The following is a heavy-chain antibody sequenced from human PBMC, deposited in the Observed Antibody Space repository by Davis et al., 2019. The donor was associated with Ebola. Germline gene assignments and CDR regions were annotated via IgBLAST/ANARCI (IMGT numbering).Heavy chain of an antibody. Sequence: GGSLRLSCAASGFRVSGPYMSWVRQAPGKGLEWVSVIYTGGRTYYTDSVKGRFTISRDNSKNTIYLQMNSLRAEDTAVYYCARDLMGSRSEYGMDVWGQGTTVTVSS. CDR2: IYTGGRT. D-gene: IGHD2-8*01. CDR3: ARDLMGSRSEYGMDV. CDR1: GFRVSGPY. V-gene: IGHV3-66*01. J-gene: IGHJ6*02.